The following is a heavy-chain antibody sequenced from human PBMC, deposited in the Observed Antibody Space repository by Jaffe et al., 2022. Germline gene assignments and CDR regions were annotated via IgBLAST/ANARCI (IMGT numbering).Heavy chain of an antibody. V-gene: IGHV7-4-1*02. J-gene: IGHJ5*02. CDR1: GYTFTSYA. Sequence: QVQLVQSGSELKKPGASVKVSCKASGYTFTSYAMNWVRQAPGQGLEWMGWINTNTGNPTYAQGFTGRFVFSLDTSVSTAYLQISSLKAEDTAVYYCARKRITMVRGVQASTLHHNWFDPWGQGTLVTVSS. D-gene: IGHD3-10*01. CDR3: ARKRITMVRGVQASTLHHNWFDP. CDR2: INTNTGNP.